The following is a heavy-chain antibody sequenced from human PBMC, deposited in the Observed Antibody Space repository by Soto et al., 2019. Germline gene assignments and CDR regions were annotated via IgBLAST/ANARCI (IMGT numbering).Heavy chain of an antibody. Sequence: SETLSLTCTVSGGSISSYYWSWIRQPPGKGLEWIGYIYYSGSTNYNPSLKSRVTISVDTSKNQFSLKLSSVTAADTAVYYCARLYYYGSGYNYYYYMDVWGKGTTVTVSS. D-gene: IGHD3-10*01. J-gene: IGHJ6*03. CDR2: IYYSGST. CDR1: GGSISSYY. V-gene: IGHV4-59*08. CDR3: ARLYYYGSGYNYYYYMDV.